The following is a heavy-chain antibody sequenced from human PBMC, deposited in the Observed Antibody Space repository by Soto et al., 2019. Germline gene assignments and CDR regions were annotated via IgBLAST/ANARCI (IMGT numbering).Heavy chain of an antibody. V-gene: IGHV4-61*01. CDR2: VYHTGRT. CDR3: ARDGHGMDV. Sequence: PSETLSLTCTVSGGSFKSGSSSWSWIRQPPGKGLEWIGYVYHTGRTSYNPSLKGRVTMSIDTSKNQFSLKLSSVTAADTAVYYCARDGHGMDVWGQGTKVTVSS. CDR1: GGSFKSGSSS. J-gene: IGHJ6*02.